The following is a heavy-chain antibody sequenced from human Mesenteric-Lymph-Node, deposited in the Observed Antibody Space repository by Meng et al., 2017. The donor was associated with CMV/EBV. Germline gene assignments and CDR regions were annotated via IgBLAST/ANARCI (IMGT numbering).Heavy chain of an antibody. CDR2: ISAYNGNT. D-gene: IGHD3-3*01. V-gene: IGHV1-18*01. CDR1: GYTFTSYG. J-gene: IGHJ6*02. Sequence: ASVKVSCKASGYTFTSYGISWVRQAPGQGLDWMGWISAYNGNTNYAQKLQGRVTMTTDTSTSTAYMELRSLRAYDTAVYYCARDATYYDFWSGSYYYGMDVWGQGTTVTVSS. CDR3: ARDATYYDFWSGSYYYGMDV.